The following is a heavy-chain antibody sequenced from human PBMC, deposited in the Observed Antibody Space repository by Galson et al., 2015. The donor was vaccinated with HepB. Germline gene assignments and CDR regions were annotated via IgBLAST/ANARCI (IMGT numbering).Heavy chain of an antibody. D-gene: IGHD6-13*01. CDR1: GFTFDDYA. CDR2: ISWNSGSV. J-gene: IGHJ4*02. Sequence: SLRLSCAASGFTFDDYAMHWVRQAPGKGLEWVSGISWNSGSVGYVDSVKGRFIISRDNAKNSLYLQMNSLRVEDTAVYYCAKGDGSSSWYLDPFDYWGQGTLVTVSS. V-gene: IGHV3-9*01. CDR3: AKGDGSSSWYLDPFDY.